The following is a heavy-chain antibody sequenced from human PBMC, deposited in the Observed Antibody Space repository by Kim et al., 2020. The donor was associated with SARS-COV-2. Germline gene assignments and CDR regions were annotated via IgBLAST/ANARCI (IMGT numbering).Heavy chain of an antibody. CDR2: IYYSGST. CDR1: GGSISSSSYY. Sequence: SETLSLTCTVSGGSISSSSYYWGWIRQPPGKGLEWIGSIYYSGSTYYNPSLKSRVTISVDTSKNQFSLKLSSVTAADTAVYYCASTDSSSWRVLYYGMDVWGQGTTVTVSS. J-gene: IGHJ6*02. CDR3: ASTDSSSWRVLYYGMDV. V-gene: IGHV4-39*01. D-gene: IGHD6-13*01.